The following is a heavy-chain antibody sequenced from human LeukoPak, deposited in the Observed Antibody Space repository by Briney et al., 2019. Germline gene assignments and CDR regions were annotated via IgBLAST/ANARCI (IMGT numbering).Heavy chain of an antibody. J-gene: IGHJ6*02. CDR1: GYSFTSYW. V-gene: IGHV5-51*01. D-gene: IGHD2-8*01. CDR3: ARRNGDGPFLYYGMDV. CDR2: IYPGDSDT. Sequence: GESLQISCKGSGYSFTSYWIAWVRRMPGKGLEWMGIIYPGDSDTRYGPSSQGQVTISADKSISTAYLQVSSLKASDTATYYCARRNGDGPFLYYGMDVWGQGTTVTVSS.